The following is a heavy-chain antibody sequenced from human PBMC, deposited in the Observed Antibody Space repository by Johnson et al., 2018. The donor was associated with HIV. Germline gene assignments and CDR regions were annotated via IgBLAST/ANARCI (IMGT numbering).Heavy chain of an antibody. J-gene: IGHJ3*01. D-gene: IGHD2-15*01. CDR3: VRDTGYCSGGRCDDAFDV. Sequence: VQLVESGGGVVQPGRSLRLSCVASGFTFSDYAVHWVRQAPGKGLEWVAVISYDAKNKYYADSVKGRFTISRDNAKNSMYLQMNSLRVEDTALYYCVRDTGYCSGGRCDDAFDVWGQGTVVTVSS. CDR2: ISYDAKNK. CDR1: GFTFSDYA. V-gene: IGHV3-30*04.